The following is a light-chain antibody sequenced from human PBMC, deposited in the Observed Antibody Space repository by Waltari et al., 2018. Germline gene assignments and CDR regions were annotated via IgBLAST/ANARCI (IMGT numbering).Light chain of an antibody. CDR3: QSYDISLRGSRV. Sequence: QSVLTQPPSVSGAPGQRVTLSRPGDYSNIRAGYEVHWYQQLPGTAPKPLIYGNRNRPSGVPDRFSGSKSGTSASLAITGLQAEDEADYYCQSYDISLRGSRVFGGGTKLTVL. CDR2: GNR. V-gene: IGLV1-40*01. CDR1: YSNIRAGYE. J-gene: IGLJ3*02.